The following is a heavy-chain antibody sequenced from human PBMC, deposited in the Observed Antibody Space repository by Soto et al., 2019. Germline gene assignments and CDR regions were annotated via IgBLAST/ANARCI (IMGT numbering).Heavy chain of an antibody. CDR2: INWNGGST. V-gene: IGHV3-20*01. CDR1: GFTFDDYG. CDR3: ARLITGGYYFDY. J-gene: IGHJ4*02. D-gene: IGHD3-10*01. Sequence: EVQLVASGGGVVRPGGSLRLSCAASGFTFDDYGMNWVRPAPGKGLEWGSGINWNGGSTGYADSVKGRFNISRDNDKNSLYLQMNSLRDEDTALYHCARLITGGYYFDYWGQGTLVTVSS.